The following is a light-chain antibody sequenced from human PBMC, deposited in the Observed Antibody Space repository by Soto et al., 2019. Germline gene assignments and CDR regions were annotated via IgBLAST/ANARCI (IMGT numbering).Light chain of an antibody. V-gene: IGKV1-5*01. CDR3: KQRSSWPRT. Sequence: DIQMTQSPSTLSASVGDRVTITCRASQSISSWLAWYQQKPGKAPKLLIYDASNLESGVPSRFSGSGSGTEFTLTISSLQPDDFAVYYCKQRSSWPRTFGQGTKVDIK. CDR2: DAS. J-gene: IGKJ1*01. CDR1: QSISSW.